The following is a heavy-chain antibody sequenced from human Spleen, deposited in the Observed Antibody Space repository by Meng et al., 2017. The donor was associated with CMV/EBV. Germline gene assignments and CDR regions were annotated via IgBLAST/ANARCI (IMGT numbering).Heavy chain of an antibody. Sequence: GESLKISCAASGFTFSSYGMHWVRQAPGKGLEWVAFIRYDGSNKYYADSVKGRFTISRDNSKNTLYLQMNSLRAEDTAVYYCAKDRVSYYDFWCALGYWGQGTLVTVSS. CDR1: GFTFSSYG. J-gene: IGHJ4*02. V-gene: IGHV3-30*02. D-gene: IGHD3-3*01. CDR2: IRYDGSNK. CDR3: AKDRVSYYDFWCALGY.